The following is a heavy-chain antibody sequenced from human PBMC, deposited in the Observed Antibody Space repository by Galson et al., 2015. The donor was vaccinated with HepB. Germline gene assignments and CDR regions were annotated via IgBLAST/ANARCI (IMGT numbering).Heavy chain of an antibody. J-gene: IGHJ2*01. CDR2: ISGSGGST. CDR3: AKGGRDSSGYSRSYWYFDL. Sequence: SLRLSCAASGFTVSSSAMSWARQAPGKGLEWVSAISGSGGSTYYADSVKGRFTISRDNSKNTLYLQMNSLRAEDTAVYYCAKGGRDSSGYSRSYWYFDLWGRGTLVTVSS. CDR1: GFTVSSSA. V-gene: IGHV3-23*01. D-gene: IGHD3-22*01.